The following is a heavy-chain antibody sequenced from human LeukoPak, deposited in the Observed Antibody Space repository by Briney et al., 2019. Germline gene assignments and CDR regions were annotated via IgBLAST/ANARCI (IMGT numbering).Heavy chain of an antibody. V-gene: IGHV1-46*01. CDR1: GYTFSNYY. D-gene: IGHD4-17*01. CDR3: ARGRGDYGPPKPALPPPWTHYYYYGMDV. Sequence: ASVKVSCKASGYTFSNYYMHWVRQAPGQGPEWMGIINPSDGSTSYAQKFQGRVTMTRDTSTSSVYMELSSLRSEDTAVYYCARGRGDYGPPKPALPPPWTHYYYYGMDVWGQGTTVTVSS. CDR2: INPSDGST. J-gene: IGHJ6*02.